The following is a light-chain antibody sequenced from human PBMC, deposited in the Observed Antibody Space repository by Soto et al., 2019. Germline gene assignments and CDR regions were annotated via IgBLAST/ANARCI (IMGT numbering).Light chain of an antibody. CDR2: GVS. V-gene: IGKV3-15*01. J-gene: IGKJ5*01. Sequence: EIVMTQSPATLSVSPRDRATLSCRVSQLISYNLAWYQQKPGQAPRLLIYGVSTRATGIPARFSGSGSGTDFTLTISRLEPEDCAVYYCQQYGSSFVITSGHGARPEIK. CDR3: QQYGSSFVIT. CDR1: QLISYN.